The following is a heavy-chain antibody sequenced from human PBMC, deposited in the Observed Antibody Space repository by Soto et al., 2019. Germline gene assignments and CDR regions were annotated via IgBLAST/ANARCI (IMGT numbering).Heavy chain of an antibody. D-gene: IGHD1-26*01. J-gene: IGHJ4*02. CDR1: EFTFSTYA. CDR3: AKGELLSHFDY. Sequence: GGSLRLSCAASEFTFSTYAMTWVRQAPGRGLQWVATISDSGDITYYADSVKGRFTISRDNSKNTLYLQMNSLRAEDTAVYYCAKGELLSHFDYWGQGTLVTVSS. CDR2: ISDSGDIT. V-gene: IGHV3-23*01.